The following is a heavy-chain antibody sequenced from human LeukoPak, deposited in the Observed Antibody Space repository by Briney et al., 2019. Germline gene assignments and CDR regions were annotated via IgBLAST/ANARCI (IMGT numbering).Heavy chain of an antibody. CDR2: IRYDGSNK. CDR1: GFTFSSYG. V-gene: IGHV3-30*02. Sequence: GGSLRLSCAASGFTFSSYGMHWVRQAPGKGLEWVAFIRYDGSNKYYADSVKGRFTISRDNSKNTLYLQMNSLRAEDTAVYYCAKVTPLSSGSYAFDIWGQGTMVTASS. CDR3: AKVTPLSSGSYAFDI. D-gene: IGHD1-26*01. J-gene: IGHJ3*02.